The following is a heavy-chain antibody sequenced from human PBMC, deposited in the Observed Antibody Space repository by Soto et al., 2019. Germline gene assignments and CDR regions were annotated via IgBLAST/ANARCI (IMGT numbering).Heavy chain of an antibody. V-gene: IGHV1-18*01. CDR3: ATRSPAFDY. Sequence: QVQLVQSGPEVKKPGASVKVSCKTSGYTFTSYGISWVRQAPGQGLEWMGWISTYKGNTNYAQKFQGRVTMTTDTATSTAYMELRSLRSDDTAVYYCATRSPAFDYWGQGTLVTVSS. CDR1: GYTFTSYG. J-gene: IGHJ4*02. CDR2: ISTYKGNT.